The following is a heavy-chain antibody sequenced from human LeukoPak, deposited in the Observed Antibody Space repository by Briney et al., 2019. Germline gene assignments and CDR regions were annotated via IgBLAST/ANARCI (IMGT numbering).Heavy chain of an antibody. D-gene: IGHD2-21*02. Sequence: ASVKVSCKASGYTFTGYYMHWVRQAPGQGREWMGWINPNSGDTNYAQKFQGRVTMTRDTSISTAYMELSRLIYDDTAVYFCASVPRRYCGGDCYSDYWGQGTLVTVSS. CDR1: GYTFTGYY. V-gene: IGHV1-2*02. CDR3: ASVPRRYCGGDCYSDY. CDR2: INPNSGDT. J-gene: IGHJ4*02.